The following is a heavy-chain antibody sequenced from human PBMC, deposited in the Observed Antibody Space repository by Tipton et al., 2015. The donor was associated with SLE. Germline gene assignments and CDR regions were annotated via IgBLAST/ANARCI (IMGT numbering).Heavy chain of an antibody. CDR3: ARWSSGTYKAFIDY. Sequence: TLSLTCTVSGGSISSGGYYWSWIRQHPGKGLEWIGYIYYSGSTNYNPSLKSRVTMSVDTSKNQFSLKLSSVTAADTAVYYCARWSSGTYKAFIDYWGQGTLVTVSS. D-gene: IGHD1-26*01. J-gene: IGHJ4*02. V-gene: IGHV4-61*08. CDR2: IYYSGST. CDR1: GGSISSGGYY.